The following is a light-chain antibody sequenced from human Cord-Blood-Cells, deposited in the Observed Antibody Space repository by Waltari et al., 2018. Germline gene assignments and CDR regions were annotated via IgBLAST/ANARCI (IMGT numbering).Light chain of an antibody. CDR2: SNN. J-gene: IGLJ3*02. CDR3: AAWDDSLNGPWV. Sequence: QSVLTQPPSASGTPGQRVTISCSGSSSNIGSNTVNWYQQLPGTAPKLLIYSNNLRPSGVPDRFSGSKSGTSASLAISGLQSEDEADYYCAAWDDSLNGPWVFGGGTKLTVL. V-gene: IGLV1-44*01. CDR1: SSNIGSNT.